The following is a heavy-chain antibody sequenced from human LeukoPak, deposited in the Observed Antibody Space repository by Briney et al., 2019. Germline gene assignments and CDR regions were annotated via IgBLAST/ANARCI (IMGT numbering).Heavy chain of an antibody. V-gene: IGHV3-11*04. J-gene: IGHJ4*02. CDR2: ISSSGSTI. D-gene: IGHD6-13*01. CDR1: GFTFSDYY. Sequence: GGSLRLSCAASGFTFSDYYMSWIRQAPGKGLEWVSYISSSGSTIYYADSVKGRFTISRDNAKNSLYLQMNSLRAEDTAVYHCARDVNGYSSTWYEYWGQGTLVTVSS. CDR3: ARDVNGYSSTWYEY.